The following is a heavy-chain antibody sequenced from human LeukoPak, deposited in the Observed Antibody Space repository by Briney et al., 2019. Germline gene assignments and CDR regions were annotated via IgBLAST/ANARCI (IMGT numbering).Heavy chain of an antibody. CDR2: ISSSSSYI. V-gene: IGHV3-21*01. CDR1: GFTFSSYT. D-gene: IGHD3-16*01. Sequence: GGSLRLSCAASGFTFSSYTMNWVRQAPGKGLEWVSSISSSSSYIYYADSVKGRFTISRDNAKNSLYLQMNSLRAEDTAVYYCARGRGSYPNYFDFWGQGTLVTVPS. J-gene: IGHJ4*02. CDR3: ARGRGSYPNYFDF.